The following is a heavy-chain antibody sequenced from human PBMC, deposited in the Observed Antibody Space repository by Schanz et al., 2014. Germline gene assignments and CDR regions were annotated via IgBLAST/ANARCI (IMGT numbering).Heavy chain of an antibody. Sequence: QLQLQESGPGLVKPSETLSLTCTVSGGSISSYYWSWIRQPPGKGLEWIGYIYYSGDTNYNPSLKSRVTISADTSKNQLSLKLTSVTAADTAVYYCASKARYTYGYDYWGQGTLVTVSS. J-gene: IGHJ4*02. CDR2: IYYSGDT. CDR1: GGSISSYY. D-gene: IGHD5-18*01. V-gene: IGHV4-59*01. CDR3: ASKARYTYGYDY.